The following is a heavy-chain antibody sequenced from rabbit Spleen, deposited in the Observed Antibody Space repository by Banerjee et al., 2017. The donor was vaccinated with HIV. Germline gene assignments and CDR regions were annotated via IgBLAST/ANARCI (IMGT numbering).Heavy chain of an antibody. D-gene: IGHD2-1*01. Sequence: QEQLVESGGGLVQPEGSLTLTCTASGFSFSSSYYMCWVRQAPGKGLEWIACINGGGSGITSYCTSWAKGRFTISKTSSTTVTLQMTSLTAADAATYFCARGDNDGARASKLWGPGTLVTVS. V-gene: IGHV1S45*01. J-gene: IGHJ4*01. CDR3: ARGDNDGARASKL. CDR1: GFSFSSSYY. CDR2: INGGGSGITS.